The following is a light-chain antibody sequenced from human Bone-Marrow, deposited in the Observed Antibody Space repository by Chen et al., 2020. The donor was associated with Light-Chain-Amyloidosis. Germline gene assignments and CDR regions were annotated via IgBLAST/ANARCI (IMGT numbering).Light chain of an antibody. CDR2: EVS. Sequence: DVVMTQSPLSLPVTLGQSASISCKSSQSLVHRDGKTYFYWYMQKSGQPPQLLIYEVSKRFSGVSDRFTGSGSGTDFTRIISRVETEDVGVYYCMQSLQLPLTFGGGTKVEIK. CDR3: MQSLQLPLT. V-gene: IGKV2D-29*01. J-gene: IGKJ4*01. CDR1: QSLVHRDGKTY.